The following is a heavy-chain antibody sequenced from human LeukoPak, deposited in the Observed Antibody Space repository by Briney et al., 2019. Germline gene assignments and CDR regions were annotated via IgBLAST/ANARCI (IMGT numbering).Heavy chain of an antibody. D-gene: IGHD3-10*01. CDR3: ARNPFGEWGKPRGSPCFDY. CDR2: ISYDGSNK. J-gene: IGHJ4*02. V-gene: IGHV3-30-3*01. Sequence: GGSLRLSCAASGFTFSSYAMQWVRQDPGKGLEWVAVISYDGSNKYYEASVKGRFTISRDNSKNPLYLQMNSLRAEDTAVYYWARNPFGEWGKPRGSPCFDYWGQGTLVTVSS. CDR1: GFTFSSYA.